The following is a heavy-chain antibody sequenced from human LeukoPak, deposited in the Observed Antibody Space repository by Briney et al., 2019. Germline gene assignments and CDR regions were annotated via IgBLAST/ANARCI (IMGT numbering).Heavy chain of an antibody. CDR3: ARVLDFWSGYGIDY. V-gene: IGHV4-39*07. J-gene: IGHJ4*02. D-gene: IGHD3-3*01. Sequence: SETLSLTCTVSGGSISSSSYYWGWIRQPPGKGLEWIGSIYYSGSTYYNPSLKSRVTISVDTSKNQFSLKLSSVTAADTALYYCARVLDFWSGYGIDYWGQGTLVTVSS. CDR2: IYYSGST. CDR1: GGSISSSSYY.